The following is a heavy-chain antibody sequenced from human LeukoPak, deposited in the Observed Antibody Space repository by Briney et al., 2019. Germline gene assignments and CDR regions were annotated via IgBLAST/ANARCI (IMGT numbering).Heavy chain of an antibody. CDR3: AREGMIGHHNWFDP. D-gene: IGHD3-22*01. V-gene: IGHV4-59*01. CDR2: IYYSGNT. CDR1: GDSISHYY. Sequence: SETLSLTCAVSGDSISHYYFSWIRQPPGKGLEWIGYIYYSGNTNYNPSLKSRITMSVDTSKNQVSLRLRSVTAADTVVYYCAREGMIGHHNWFDPWGQGTLVSVSS. J-gene: IGHJ5*02.